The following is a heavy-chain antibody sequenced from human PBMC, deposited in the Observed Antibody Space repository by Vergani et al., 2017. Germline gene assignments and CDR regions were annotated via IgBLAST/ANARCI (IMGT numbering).Heavy chain of an antibody. Sequence: QVQLVQSGAEVKKPGSSVKVSCKASGGTFSSYAISWVRQAPGQGLEWMGGIIPIFGTANYAQKFQGRVTITADESTSTAYMELSSLRSEDTAVYYGARRGTYMDYDSSGYGDWGQGTLVTVSS. J-gene: IGHJ4*02. CDR2: IIPIFGTA. CDR3: ARRGTYMDYDSSGYGD. CDR1: GGTFSSYA. D-gene: IGHD3-22*01. V-gene: IGHV1-69*01.